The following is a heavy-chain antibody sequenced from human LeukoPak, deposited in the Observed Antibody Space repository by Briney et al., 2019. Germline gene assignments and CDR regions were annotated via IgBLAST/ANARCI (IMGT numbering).Heavy chain of an antibody. J-gene: IGHJ4*02. Sequence: PGGSLRLSCAASAFTFSSYGMSWVRQAPGKGLEWASAISGSGGSTYYADSVKGRFTISRDNSKNTLYLQMNSLRAEDTAVYYCARVVPPTDYGSGSYFWDPYYFDYWGQGTLVTVSS. CDR2: ISGSGGST. CDR3: ARVVPPTDYGSGSYFWDPYYFDY. CDR1: AFTFSSYG. V-gene: IGHV3-23*01. D-gene: IGHD3-10*01.